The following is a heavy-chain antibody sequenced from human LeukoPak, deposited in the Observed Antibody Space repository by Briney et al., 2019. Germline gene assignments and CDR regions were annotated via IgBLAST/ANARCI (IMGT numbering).Heavy chain of an antibody. CDR2: TSSSGSTK. Sequence: GGSLRLSCAASGFTFSSYEMNWIRQAPGKGLEWVSYTSSSGSTKYYADSVKGRFTISRDNAKNSLYLQMNSLRVEDTAVYYCARDGRWINYYDGSSPVWGQGTPVTVSS. CDR3: ARDGRWINYYDGSSPV. CDR1: GFTFSSYE. J-gene: IGHJ4*02. D-gene: IGHD3-22*01. V-gene: IGHV3-48*03.